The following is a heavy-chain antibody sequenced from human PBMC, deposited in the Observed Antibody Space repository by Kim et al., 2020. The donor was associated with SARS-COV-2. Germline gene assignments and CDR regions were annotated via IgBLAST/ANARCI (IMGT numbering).Heavy chain of an antibody. Sequence: ASVKVSCKVSGYTLTELSMHWVRQAPGKGLEWMGGFDPEDGETIYAQKFQGRVTMTEDTSTDTAYMELSSLRSEDTAVYYCAAGYCSGGSCSGWFDPWVQGTLVTVSS. V-gene: IGHV1-24*01. J-gene: IGHJ5*02. CDR3: AAGYCSGGSCSGWFDP. D-gene: IGHD2-15*01. CDR2: FDPEDGET. CDR1: GYTLTELS.